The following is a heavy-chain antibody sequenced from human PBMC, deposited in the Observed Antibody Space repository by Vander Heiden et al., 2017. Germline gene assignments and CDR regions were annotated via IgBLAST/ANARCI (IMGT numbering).Heavy chain of an antibody. V-gene: IGHV3-7*01. D-gene: IGHD5-18*01. J-gene: IGHJ4*02. Sequence: EVQLVESGGGLVQPGGSLRLSCAASGLTFSSYWMSWVRQAPGKGLEWVANIKQDGSEKYYVDSVKGRFTISRDNAKNSLYLQMNSLRAEDTAVYYCASSGYSYGYGDYWGQGTLVTVSS. CDR1: GLTFSSYW. CDR2: IKQDGSEK. CDR3: ASSGYSYGYGDY.